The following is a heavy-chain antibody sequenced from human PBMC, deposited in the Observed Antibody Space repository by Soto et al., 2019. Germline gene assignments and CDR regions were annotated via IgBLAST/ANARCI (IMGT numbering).Heavy chain of an antibody. CDR2: IYPGDSDA. J-gene: IGHJ4*02. D-gene: IGHD2-21*02. Sequence: GESLKISCKGSGYTFTNYWIGWVRQMPGKGLEWMGIIYPGDSDARYRPSFQGQVTISVDKSISTAYLQWSSLKASDTAIYYCARRRYCGGDCYSWAFDYWGQGTLVTVSS. V-gene: IGHV5-51*01. CDR1: GYTFTNYW. CDR3: ARRRYCGGDCYSWAFDY.